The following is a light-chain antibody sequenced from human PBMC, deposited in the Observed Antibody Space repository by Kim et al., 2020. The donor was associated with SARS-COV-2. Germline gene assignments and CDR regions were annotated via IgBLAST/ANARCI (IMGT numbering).Light chain of an antibody. CDR2: AAS. CDR1: QSISTY. CDR3: PLSHTALSLT. J-gene: IGKJ4*01. V-gene: IGKV1-39*01. Sequence: DIQMTQSPPSLSASVGDRVTIVCRASQSISTYLNWYQQKPGKAPKLLIYAASNLQSGVPSRFSGSGSGTDFTLTISSLQPEDFATYYCPLSHTALSLTFGGGTKVDIK.